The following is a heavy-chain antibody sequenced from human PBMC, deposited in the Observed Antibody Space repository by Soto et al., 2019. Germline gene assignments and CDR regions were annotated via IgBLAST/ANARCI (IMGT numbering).Heavy chain of an antibody. CDR1: GGTFSSYA. CDR2: IIPIFGTA. Sequence: SVKVSCKASGGTFSSYAISWLRQAPGQGLEWMGGIIPIFGTANYAQKFQGRVTITADESTSTAYMELSSLRSEDTAVYYCARALIAVAGKRYYYYGMDVWGQGTTVTVSS. J-gene: IGHJ6*02. V-gene: IGHV1-69*13. CDR3: ARALIAVAGKRYYYYGMDV. D-gene: IGHD6-19*01.